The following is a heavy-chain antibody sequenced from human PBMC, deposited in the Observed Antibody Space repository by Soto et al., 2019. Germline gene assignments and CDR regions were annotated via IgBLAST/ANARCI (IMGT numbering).Heavy chain of an antibody. J-gene: IGHJ4*02. D-gene: IGHD6-19*01. CDR1: GGSISSDS. CDR3: ARRSRSSSGWYFLDY. Sequence: QVQLQESAPGLVKPSETLSLTCTVSGGSISSDSWSCIRQSPGKALERTGYSYYHGVTKYNHSLKSRVTISVDTSQNQFSLRLTSVTAADTAVYYCARRSRSSSGWYFLDYWGQGTLVTVSS. V-gene: IGHV4-59*01. CDR2: SYYHGVT.